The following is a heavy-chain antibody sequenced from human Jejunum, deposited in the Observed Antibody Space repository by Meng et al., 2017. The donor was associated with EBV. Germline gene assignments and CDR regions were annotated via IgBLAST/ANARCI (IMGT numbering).Heavy chain of an antibody. Sequence: QVQLVHAGVELNKPGALVKVSCKASGYTFTSNDINGVRQATGKGLEWIGWMNPSSDDTGFAQKFQGRVTVTRDNSINTAYMELSSLTSDDTAVYYCARAVGAAGSMVNFDYWGQGTLVTVSS. D-gene: IGHD6-13*01. V-gene: IGHV1-8*01. CDR1: GYTFTSND. CDR2: MNPSSDDT. J-gene: IGHJ4*02. CDR3: ARAVGAAGSMVNFDY.